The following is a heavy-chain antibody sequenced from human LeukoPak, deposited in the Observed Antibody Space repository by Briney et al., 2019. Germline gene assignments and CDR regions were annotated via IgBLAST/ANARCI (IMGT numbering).Heavy chain of an antibody. CDR1: GASISGSGYY. CDR3: AKSGGYGLIDY. CDR2: IYSSGST. J-gene: IGHJ4*02. V-gene: IGHV4-39*01. D-gene: IGHD1-26*01. Sequence: SETLSLTCTVSGASISGSGYYWGWIRQPPGKGLEWIGNIYSSGSTYYNASLQSRVTISIDTSKNQFSLRLNSVTAADTAMYYCAKSGGYGLIDYWGQGTRVTVSS.